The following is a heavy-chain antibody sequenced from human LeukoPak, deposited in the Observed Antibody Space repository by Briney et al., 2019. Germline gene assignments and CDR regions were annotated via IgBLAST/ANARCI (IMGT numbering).Heavy chain of an antibody. Sequence: ASVKVSCKASGYTFTDYYVHWVRQAPGQGLEWMAWINPNGGGTNYAQKFQGRVTMTRDTSISTAYMELSGLRSDDTAVYYCARPQSTGWYSPKSDAFDIWGQGTMVTVSS. J-gene: IGHJ3*02. CDR3: ARPQSTGWYSPKSDAFDI. D-gene: IGHD6-19*01. V-gene: IGHV1-2*02. CDR1: GYTFTDYY. CDR2: INPNGGGT.